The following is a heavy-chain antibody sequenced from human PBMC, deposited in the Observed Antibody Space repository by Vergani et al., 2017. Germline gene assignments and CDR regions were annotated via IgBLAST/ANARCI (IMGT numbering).Heavy chain of an antibody. CDR1: VFTFVDYY. D-gene: IGHD2-15*01. Sequence: EVHLEESGGGLVQPGGSLRLSCAASVFTFVDYYMAWIRLAPGKGLDWVASIKRDGTETFYVDSVKGRFTISRDNAKTTLYLQMNSLRDEDRGVYYCARISGGSAPYLHYWGQGTLVTVAS. CDR2: IKRDGTET. CDR3: ARISGGSAPYLHY. V-gene: IGHV3-7*01. J-gene: IGHJ1*01.